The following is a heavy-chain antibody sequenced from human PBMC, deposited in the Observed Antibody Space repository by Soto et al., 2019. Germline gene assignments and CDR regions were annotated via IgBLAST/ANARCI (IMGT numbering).Heavy chain of an antibody. J-gene: IGHJ4*02. V-gene: IGHV3-30-3*01. D-gene: IGHD6-19*01. CDR3: ARGDSGWYSSYFDY. Sequence: QVQLVESGGGVVQPGRSLRLSCAASGFTFSSYAMHWVRQAPGKGLEWVAVISYDGSNKYYADSVKGRFTISRDNSKNTLYLQMNSLRAEDTAVCYCARGDSGWYSSYFDYWGQGTLVTVSS. CDR2: ISYDGSNK. CDR1: GFTFSSYA.